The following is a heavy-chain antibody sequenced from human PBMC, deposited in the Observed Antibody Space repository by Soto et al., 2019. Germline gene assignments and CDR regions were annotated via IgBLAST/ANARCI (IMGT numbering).Heavy chain of an antibody. V-gene: IGHV4-59*07. D-gene: IGHD2-2*01. CDR3: ARVEVPAAMDYYYYYMDV. CDR1: GGAISSYY. Sequence: ADTLSLTCTVSGGAISSYYWSWIRQPPGKGLEWSGYIYYSGSTNYNPSLKSRVTISVDTSKNQFSLKLSSVTAADTAVYYCARVEVPAAMDYYYYYMDVWGKGTTVTVSS. CDR2: IYYSGST. J-gene: IGHJ6*03.